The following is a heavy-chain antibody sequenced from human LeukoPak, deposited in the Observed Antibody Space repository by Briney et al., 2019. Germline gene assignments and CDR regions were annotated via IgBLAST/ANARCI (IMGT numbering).Heavy chain of an antibody. Sequence: GSLRLSCAASGFTFSSYGMHWVRQAPGKGLEWAAFIRYDGSNKYYADSVKGRFTISRDNSKNTLYLQMNSLRAEDTAVYYCAKEGGGDYDILTGYPNFDYWGQGTLVTVSS. CDR1: GFTFSSYG. V-gene: IGHV3-30*02. CDR3: AKEGGGDYDILTGYPNFDY. CDR2: IRYDGSNK. J-gene: IGHJ4*02. D-gene: IGHD3-9*01.